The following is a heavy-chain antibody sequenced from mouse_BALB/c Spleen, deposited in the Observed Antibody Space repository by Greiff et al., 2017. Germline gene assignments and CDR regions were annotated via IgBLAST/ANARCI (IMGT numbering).Heavy chain of an antibody. CDR1: GYSITSGYY. CDR3: ARGGYGYD. CDR2: ISYDGSN. V-gene: IGHV3-6*02. Sequence: EVQLVESGPGLVKPSQSLSLTCSVTGYSITSGYYWNWIRQFPGNKLEWMGYISYDGSNNYNPSLKNRISITRDTSKNQFFLKLNSVTTEDTATYYCARGGYGYDWGQGTTLTVSS. D-gene: IGHD2-2*01. J-gene: IGHJ2*01.